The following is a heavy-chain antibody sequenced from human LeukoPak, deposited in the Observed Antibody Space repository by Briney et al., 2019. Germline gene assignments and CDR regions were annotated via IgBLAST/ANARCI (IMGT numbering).Heavy chain of an antibody. V-gene: IGHV3-30*18. CDR2: ISHDGINT. CDR1: GFTFSNYA. Sequence: GGSLRLSCAASGFTFSNYAMHWVRQDSGRGLDWVAVISHDGINTYYADSVKGRFTISRDNSKNTLYLQVNSLRVEDTAVYYCVKDQGEAYRSGWSRDFDYWGQGTLVTVSS. D-gene: IGHD6-19*01. J-gene: IGHJ4*02. CDR3: VKDQGEAYRSGWSRDFDY.